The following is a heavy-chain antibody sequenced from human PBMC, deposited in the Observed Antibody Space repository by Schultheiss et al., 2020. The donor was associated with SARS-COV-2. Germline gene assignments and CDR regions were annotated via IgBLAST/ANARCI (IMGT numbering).Heavy chain of an antibody. V-gene: IGHV1/OR15-2*01. J-gene: IGHJ4*01. Sequence: ASVKVSCKASGYTFTSYYLHWVRQAPGQGLEYMGWINPVNGNTNYAQRLQGRVTMTTDTSTTTAYMELRSLRSDDTAIYFCARRPPYYTNYPFDFWGHGTLVTVSS. D-gene: IGHD4-11*01. CDR1: GYTFTSYY. CDR2: INPVNGNT. CDR3: ARRPPYYTNYPFDF.